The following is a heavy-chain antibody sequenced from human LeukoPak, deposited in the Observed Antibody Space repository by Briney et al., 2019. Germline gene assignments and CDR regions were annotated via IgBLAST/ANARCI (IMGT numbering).Heavy chain of an antibody. J-gene: IGHJ4*02. Sequence: SVKVSCKASGGTFSSYAISWVRQAPGQGLEWMGGIIPIFGTANYAQKSQGRVTITADKSTSTAYMELSSLRSEDTAVYYCARDRGGSIAAAGTFDYWGQGTLVTVSS. CDR1: GGTFSSYA. D-gene: IGHD6-13*01. CDR3: ARDRGGSIAAAGTFDY. V-gene: IGHV1-69*06. CDR2: IIPIFGTA.